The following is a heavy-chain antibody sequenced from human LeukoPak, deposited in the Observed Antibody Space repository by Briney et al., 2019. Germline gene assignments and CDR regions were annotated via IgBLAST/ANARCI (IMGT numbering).Heavy chain of an antibody. CDR3: ARALEYSSSSYDYYYMDV. CDR1: GFTFSSYS. Sequence: PGGSLRLSCAASGFTFSSYSMNWVRQAPGKGLEWVSSISSSSSYIYYADSVKGRFTISRDNAKNSLYLQMNSLRAEDTAVYYCARALEYSSSSYDYYYMDVWGKGTTVTVSS. D-gene: IGHD6-6*01. J-gene: IGHJ6*03. V-gene: IGHV3-21*01. CDR2: ISSSSSYI.